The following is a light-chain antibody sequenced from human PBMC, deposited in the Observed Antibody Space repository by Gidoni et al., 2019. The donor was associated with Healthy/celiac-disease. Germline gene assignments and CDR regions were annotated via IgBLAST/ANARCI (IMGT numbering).Light chain of an antibody. CDR2: SND. V-gene: IGLV1-44*01. CDR3: AAWEDSLNGYV. CDR1: SSNIGSNP. J-gene: IGLJ1*01. Sequence: PGQRVTISCSGSSSNIGSNPVNWYQQLPGTAPKLLMYSNDQRPSGVPDRFSGSKSGTSASLAISGLQSEDEADYSCAAWEDSLNGYVFGTGTKVTVL.